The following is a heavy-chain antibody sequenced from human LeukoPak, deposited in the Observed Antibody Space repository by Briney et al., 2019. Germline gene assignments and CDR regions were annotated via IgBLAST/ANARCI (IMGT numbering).Heavy chain of an antibody. CDR2: IYSGGTT. J-gene: IGHJ4*02. V-gene: IGHV4-39*01. Sequence: PSETLSLTCSVSGDSIIRSGTYWGWIRQAPGKGLEWVANIYSGGTTYYNPSLKSRVIISVDTSKNQVSLKLSSVTAADTAFYYCASRPFSSLDYWGQGTLVSVSS. D-gene: IGHD2/OR15-2a*01. CDR1: GDSIIRSGTY. CDR3: ASRPFSSLDY.